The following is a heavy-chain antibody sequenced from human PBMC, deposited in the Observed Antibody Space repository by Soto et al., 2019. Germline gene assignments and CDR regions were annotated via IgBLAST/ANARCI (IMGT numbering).Heavy chain of an antibody. CDR3: AKDWDEQLVLDYFDY. D-gene: IGHD6-6*01. Sequence: GGSLRLSCAASGFTFSSYAMSWVRQAPGKGLEWVSAISGSGGSTYYADSVKGRFTISRDNSKNTLYLQMNSLRAEDTAVYYCAKDWDEQLVLDYFDYWGQGTLVTVSS. V-gene: IGHV3-23*01. CDR2: ISGSGGST. J-gene: IGHJ4*02. CDR1: GFTFSSYA.